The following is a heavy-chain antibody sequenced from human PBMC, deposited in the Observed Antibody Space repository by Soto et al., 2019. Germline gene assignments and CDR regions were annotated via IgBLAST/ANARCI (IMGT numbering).Heavy chain of an antibody. D-gene: IGHD3-22*01. V-gene: IGHV4-59*01. CDR2: IYYSGST. Sequence: SETLSLTCTVSGGSISSYYWSWIRQPPGKGLEWIGYIYYSGSTNYNPSLKSRVTISVDTSKNQFSLKLSSVTAADTAVYYCARVPTLPNDSSGYPWGQGTLVTVS. CDR1: GGSISSYY. J-gene: IGHJ5*02. CDR3: ARVPTLPNDSSGYP.